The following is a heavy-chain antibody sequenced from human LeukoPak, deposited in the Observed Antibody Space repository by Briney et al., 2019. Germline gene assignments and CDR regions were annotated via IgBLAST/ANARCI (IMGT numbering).Heavy chain of an antibody. Sequence: RSETQSLMRSVSGGPIRSDYGSWIRQPPGKGLEWIGYVHHSGTTNYNPSLKSRVTISLDTSKNQFSLRLTSVTAADTGVYYCATAGDENDSPYWGEATLVTVSS. CDR2: VHHSGTT. V-gene: IGHV4-59*01. CDR3: ATAGDENDSPY. CDR1: GGPIRSDY. D-gene: IGHD1-1*01. J-gene: IGHJ4*01.